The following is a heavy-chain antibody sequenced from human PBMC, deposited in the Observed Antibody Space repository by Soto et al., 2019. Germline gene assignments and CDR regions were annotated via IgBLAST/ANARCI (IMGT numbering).Heavy chain of an antibody. Sequence: PGXSLRLSSVASGFSFSSYAISWVIQAPEKGLEWVSAISGSGGSTYYADSVKGRFTISRDNSKNTLYLQMNSLRAEDTAVYYCAKVSRDCSSTSCFGYWGQGTLVTVSS. J-gene: IGHJ4*02. V-gene: IGHV3-23*01. CDR2: ISGSGGST. D-gene: IGHD2-2*01. CDR3: AKVSRDCSSTSCFGY. CDR1: GFSFSSYA.